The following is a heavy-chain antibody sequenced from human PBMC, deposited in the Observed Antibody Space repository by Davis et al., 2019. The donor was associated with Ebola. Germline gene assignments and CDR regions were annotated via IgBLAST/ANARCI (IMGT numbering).Heavy chain of an antibody. CDR2: IRQDGSEK. J-gene: IGHJ5*02. V-gene: IGHV3-7*03. Sequence: PGGSLRLSCAASGFSLSSHWMSWVRQAPGKGLEWVANIRQDGSEKHYVDSVKGRFTISRDNAKNSLYLQMNSLRAEDTAMYYCAREAVWRFDPWGQGTLVTVSS. CDR3: AREAVWRFDP. CDR1: GFSLSSHW. D-gene: IGHD3-16*01.